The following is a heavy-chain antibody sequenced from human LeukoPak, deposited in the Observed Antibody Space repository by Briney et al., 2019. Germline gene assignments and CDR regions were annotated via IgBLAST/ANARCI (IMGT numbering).Heavy chain of an antibody. J-gene: IGHJ4*02. D-gene: IGHD2-21*01. CDR1: GGSISSGDYY. CDR3: ARGGGESDYFDY. Sequence: SQTLSLTCTVSGGSISSGDYYWGWIRQPPGKGLEWIGYIYYSGSTYYNPSLKSRVTISVDTSKNQFSLKLSSVTAADTAVYYCARGGGESDYFDYWGQGTLVTVSS. CDR2: IYYSGST. V-gene: IGHV4-30-4*01.